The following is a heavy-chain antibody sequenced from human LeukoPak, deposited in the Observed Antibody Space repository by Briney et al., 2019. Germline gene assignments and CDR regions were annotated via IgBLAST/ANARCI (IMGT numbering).Heavy chain of an antibody. CDR3: ARRMESYSSGYYYYYMDV. J-gene: IGHJ6*03. V-gene: IGHV4-39*07. CDR1: GGSISSSSYY. D-gene: IGHD6-19*01. Sequence: PSETLSLTCTVSGGSISSSSYYWGWIRQPPGKGLEWIGSIYYSGSTYYNPSLKSRVTISVDTSKNQFSLKLSSVTAADTAVYYCARRMESYSSGYYYYYMDVWGKGTTVTISS. CDR2: IYYSGST.